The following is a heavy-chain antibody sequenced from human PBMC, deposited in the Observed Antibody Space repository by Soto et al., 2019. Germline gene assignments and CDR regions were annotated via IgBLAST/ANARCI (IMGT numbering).Heavy chain of an antibody. D-gene: IGHD5-12*01. V-gene: IGHV3-48*01. CDR3: ARVRGGYDYEYYYYYYMDV. Sequence: GGSLRLSCAASGFTFSSYSMNWVRQAPGKGLEWVSYISSSSTIYYADSVKGRFTISRDNAKNSLYLQMNSLRAEDTAVYYCARVRGGYDYEYYYYYYMDVWGKGTTVTVAS. CDR2: ISSSSTI. J-gene: IGHJ6*03. CDR1: GFTFSSYS.